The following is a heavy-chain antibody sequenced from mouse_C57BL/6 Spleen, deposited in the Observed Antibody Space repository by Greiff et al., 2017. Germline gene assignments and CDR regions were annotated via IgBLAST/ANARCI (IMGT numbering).Heavy chain of an antibody. Sequence: VQLQQPGAELVKPGASVKMSCKASGYTFTSYWITWVKQRPGQGLEWIGDIYPGSGSTNYNEKFKSKATLTVDTSSSTAYMQLSSLTSEDSAVYYCARRGYDYDGGYWYFDVWGTGTTVTVSS. V-gene: IGHV1-55*01. J-gene: IGHJ1*03. D-gene: IGHD2-4*01. CDR2: IYPGSGST. CDR1: GYTFTSYW. CDR3: ARRGYDYDGGYWYFDV.